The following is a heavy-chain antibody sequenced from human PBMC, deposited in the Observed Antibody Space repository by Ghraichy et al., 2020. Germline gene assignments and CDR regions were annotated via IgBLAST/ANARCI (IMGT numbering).Heavy chain of an antibody. CDR1: GFTFSSYA. Sequence: GESLRLSCAASGFTFSSYAMSWVRQAPGKGLEWVSAISGSGGSTYYADSVKGRFTISRDNSKNTLYLQMNSLRAEDTAVYYCAKVGGYSYGKSNYFDYWGQGTLVTVSS. CDR2: ISGSGGST. CDR3: AKVGGYSYGKSNYFDY. J-gene: IGHJ4*02. D-gene: IGHD5-18*01. V-gene: IGHV3-23*01.